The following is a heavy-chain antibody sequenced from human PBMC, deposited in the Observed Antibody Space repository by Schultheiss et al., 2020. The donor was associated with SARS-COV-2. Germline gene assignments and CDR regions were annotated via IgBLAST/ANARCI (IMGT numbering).Heavy chain of an antibody. CDR1: GGSISSNFYF. CDR2: IYYSGST. Sequence: SETLSLTCTVSGGSISSNFYFWGWIRQPPGKGLEWIGYIYYSGSTNYNPSLKSRVTISVDTSKNQFSLKLSSVTAADTAVYYCARVAYYDFWSGYHYYYYYYMDVWGKGTTVTVSS. V-gene: IGHV4-61*05. CDR3: ARVAYYDFWSGYHYYYYYYMDV. J-gene: IGHJ6*03. D-gene: IGHD3-3*01.